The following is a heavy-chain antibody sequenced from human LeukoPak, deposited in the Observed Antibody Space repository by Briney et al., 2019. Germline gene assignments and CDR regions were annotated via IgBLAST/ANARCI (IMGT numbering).Heavy chain of an antibody. J-gene: IGHJ4*02. D-gene: IGHD1-26*01. CDR2: FDPENAKT. V-gene: IGHV1-24*01. CDR3: ARGPGGSYSDY. CDR1: GYILTELS. Sequence: ASVKVSCKVSGYILTELSIHWVRQAPGKGLEWMGSFDPENAKTMSAQKFQGRVTMTRNTSISTAYMELSSLRSEDTAVYYCARGPGGSYSDYWGQGTLVTVSS.